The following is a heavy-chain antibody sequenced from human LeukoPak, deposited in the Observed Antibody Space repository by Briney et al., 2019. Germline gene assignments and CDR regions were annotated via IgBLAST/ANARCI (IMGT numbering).Heavy chain of an antibody. CDR2: ILYDGTNQ. CDR3: ARDFRDYRDYVAYFDS. Sequence: PGRSLRLSCAACGFTFSTYAMHWVRQAPGKGLEWVAVILYDGTNQYYADSVKGRFTISRDNSRNTLYLQMNSLKVEDTAVYYCARDFRDYRDYVAYFDSWGQGTLVTVSS. V-gene: IGHV3-30-3*01. D-gene: IGHD4-17*01. CDR1: GFTFSTYA. J-gene: IGHJ4*02.